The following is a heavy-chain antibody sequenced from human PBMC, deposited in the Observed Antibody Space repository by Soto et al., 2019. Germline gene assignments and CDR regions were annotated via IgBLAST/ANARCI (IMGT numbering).Heavy chain of an antibody. D-gene: IGHD1-26*01. CDR2: IYYSGST. Sequence: SETLSLTCTVSGGSISSYYWSWIRQPPGKGLEWIGYIYYSGSTNYNPSLKSRVTMSVDTAKNQFSLTVNSVTAMDTAVYFCAKIVGTARGPWFDPWGQGILVTVSS. J-gene: IGHJ5*02. V-gene: IGHV4-59*12. CDR3: AKIVGTARGPWFDP. CDR1: GGSISSYY.